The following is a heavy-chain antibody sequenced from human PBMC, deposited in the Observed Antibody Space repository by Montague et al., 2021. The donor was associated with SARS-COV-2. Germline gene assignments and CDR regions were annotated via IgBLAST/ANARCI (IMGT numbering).Heavy chain of an antibody. D-gene: IGHD2-15*01. J-gene: IGHJ4*02. Sequence: SETLSLTCTVSGDSLHSSAYYWGWFRRPPGKGLEWVASVYYGTTTYNRSLKSGVIISVDTTTNQFSLELYSVTAADTSVYFCARLEDMAIITPVHWGQGTWVTVSS. V-gene: IGHV4-39*01. CDR2: VYYGTT. CDR1: GDSLHSSAYY. CDR3: ARLEDMAIITPVH.